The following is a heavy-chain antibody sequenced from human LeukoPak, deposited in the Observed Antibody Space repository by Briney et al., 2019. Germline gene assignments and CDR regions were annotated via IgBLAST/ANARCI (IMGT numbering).Heavy chain of an antibody. V-gene: IGHV1-8*03. CDR2: MNPNSGNT. CDR3: ARGNKYSSSLGY. Sequence: ASVKVSCKASGYTFTSYDINWVRQATGQGLEWMGWMNPNSGNTGYAQKFQGRVTITRNTSISTAYMELSSLRSEDTAVYYCARGNKYSSSLGYWGQGTLVTVSS. CDR1: GYTFTSYD. J-gene: IGHJ4*02. D-gene: IGHD6-13*01.